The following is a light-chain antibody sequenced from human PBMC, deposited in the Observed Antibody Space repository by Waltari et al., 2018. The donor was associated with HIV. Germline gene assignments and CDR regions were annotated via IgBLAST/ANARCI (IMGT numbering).Light chain of an antibody. Sequence: QSALTQPASVSGSPGQSITISCTGTSSDVGGYNYVSWYQQHPGKAPKFMIYEVRNRPSGVSNRFSGSKSSNTASLTISGLQAEDEAYYYCSSYSSSDTHVVFGGGTKLTVL. CDR1: SSDVGGYNY. CDR2: EVR. V-gene: IGLV2-14*01. CDR3: SSYSSSDTHVV. J-gene: IGLJ2*01.